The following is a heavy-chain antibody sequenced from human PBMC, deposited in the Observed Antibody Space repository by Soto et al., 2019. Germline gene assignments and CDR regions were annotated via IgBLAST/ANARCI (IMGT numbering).Heavy chain of an antibody. D-gene: IGHD1-26*01. V-gene: IGHV4-39*01. Sequence: QLQLQESGPELVKPSETLSLTCTVSGGSVSSENFSWGWIRQPPRKGLEWIGSVYYSGTTYYNPSLKRLVTISVDTSKNRFSLKLSSVTAADAALYYCESRSEVGALNWFDPWGQGTLVTVSS. CDR3: ESRSEVGALNWFDP. CDR1: GGSVSSENFS. J-gene: IGHJ5*02. CDR2: VYYSGTT.